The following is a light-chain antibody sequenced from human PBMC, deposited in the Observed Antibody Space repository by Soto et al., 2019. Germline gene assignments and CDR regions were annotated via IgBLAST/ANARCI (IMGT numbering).Light chain of an antibody. Sequence: EVVMTQSPATLSVSPGERATLSYRASQSVSSNLAWYQQKPGQAPRLLIYGASNRATGIPARFSGSGSGTEFTLIISSLQSEDFAVYYCQQYDNWYTFGQGTKLEIK. V-gene: IGKV3-15*01. J-gene: IGKJ2*01. CDR2: GAS. CDR1: QSVSSN. CDR3: QQYDNWYT.